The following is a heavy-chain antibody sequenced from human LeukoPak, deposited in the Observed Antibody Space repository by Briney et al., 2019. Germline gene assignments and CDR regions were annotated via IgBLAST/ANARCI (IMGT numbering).Heavy chain of an antibody. J-gene: IGHJ4*02. V-gene: IGHV7-4-1*02. D-gene: IGHD2-2*01. CDR1: GYTFTSYG. Sequence: ASVKVSCKASGYTFTSYGISWVRQAPGQGLEWMGWINTNTGNPTYAQGFTGRFVSSLDTSVSTAYLQISSLKAEDTAVYYCTRQGPGYCGSTSCYGVDYWGQGTLVTVSS. CDR3: TRQGPGYCGSTSCYGVDY. CDR2: INTNTGNP.